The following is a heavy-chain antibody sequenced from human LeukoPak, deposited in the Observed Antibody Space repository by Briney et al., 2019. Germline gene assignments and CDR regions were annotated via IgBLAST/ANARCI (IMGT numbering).Heavy chain of an antibody. D-gene: IGHD3-22*01. J-gene: IGHJ4*02. CDR2: ISGSGGST. V-gene: IGHV3-23*01. CDR3: AKDRGYYDNSGYYSDFDY. Sequence: GGSLRLSCAASGFTFSNSVMHWVRQAPGKGLEWVSGISGSGGSTYYADSVKGRFTISRDNSKNTLFLQMNSLRAEDTAVYYCAKDRGYYDNSGYYSDFDYWGQGTLVTVSS. CDR1: GFTFSNSV.